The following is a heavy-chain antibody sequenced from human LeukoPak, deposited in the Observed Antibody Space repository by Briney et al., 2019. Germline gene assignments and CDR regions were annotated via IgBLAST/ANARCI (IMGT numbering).Heavy chain of an antibody. J-gene: IGHJ4*02. CDR1: GFTFDDYT. CDR3: AKGSGGYVDC. Sequence: GGSLRLSCAASGFTFDDYTMHWVRQAPGKGLGWVSLISWDGGSTYYADSVKGRFTISRDNSKNSLYLQMNSLRTEDTALYYCAKGSGGYVDCWGQGTLVTVSS. D-gene: IGHD3-10*01. V-gene: IGHV3-43*01. CDR2: ISWDGGST.